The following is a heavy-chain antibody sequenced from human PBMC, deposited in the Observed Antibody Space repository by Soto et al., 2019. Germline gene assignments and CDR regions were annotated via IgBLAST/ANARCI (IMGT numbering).Heavy chain of an antibody. V-gene: IGHV3-21*01. D-gene: IGHD7-27*01. CDR3: ARFRVPEVETGDFYYFDY. CDR1: GFTFSSYS. CDR2: ISSSSSYI. J-gene: IGHJ4*02. Sequence: GGSLRLSCAASGFTFSSYSMNWVRQAPGKGLEWVSSISSSSSYIYYADSVKGRFTISRDNAKNSLYLQMNSLRAEDTAVYYCARFRVPEVETGDFYYFDYWGQGTLVTVSS.